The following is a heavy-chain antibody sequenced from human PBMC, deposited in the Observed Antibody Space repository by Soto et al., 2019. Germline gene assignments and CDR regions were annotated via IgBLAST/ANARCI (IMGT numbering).Heavy chain of an antibody. V-gene: IGHV4-4*02. Sequence: QVQLQESGPGLVKPSRTLSLTCDVSGASISSSRWWTWVRQPPGTGLEWIGDSFHTGNTNYNPSIKTRVTVSVDKSNYRFSPKLTAGPAADTAGARCADSAAWYRRELWGRGAVGTVAS. D-gene: IGHD6-13*01. J-gene: IGHJ3*01. CDR2: SFHTGNT. CDR1: GASISSSRW. CDR3: ADSAAWYRREL.